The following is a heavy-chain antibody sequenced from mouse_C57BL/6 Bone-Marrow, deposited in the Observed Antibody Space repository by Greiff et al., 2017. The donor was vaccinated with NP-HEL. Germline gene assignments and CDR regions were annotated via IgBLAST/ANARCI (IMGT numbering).Heavy chain of an antibody. CDR3: TTITTVLATDWYFDV. V-gene: IGHV14-4*01. Sequence: EVQLQQSGAELVRPGASVKLSCTASGFNIKDDYMHWVKQRPEQGLEWIGWIDPANGDTESAPTFPGKATITADPSSNTAYLQLSSLTSEDTAVYYCTTITTVLATDWYFDVWGTGTTVTVSS. CDR2: IDPANGDT. CDR1: GFNIKDDY. J-gene: IGHJ1*03. D-gene: IGHD1-1*01.